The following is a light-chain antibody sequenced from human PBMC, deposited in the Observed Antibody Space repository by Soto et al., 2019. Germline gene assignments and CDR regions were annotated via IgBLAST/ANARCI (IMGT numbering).Light chain of an antibody. CDR1: SSDVGGYNY. V-gene: IGLV2-8*01. CDR2: EVT. CDR3: SSDAGSIVI. J-gene: IGLJ2*01. Sequence: QSVLTQPPSASGSPGQSVTISCTGTSSDVGGYNYVSWYQQHPGKTPKLMIYEVTKRPSGVPDRFSGSKSGNTASLTVSGLQADDEADYYCSSDAGSIVIFGGGTKLTVL.